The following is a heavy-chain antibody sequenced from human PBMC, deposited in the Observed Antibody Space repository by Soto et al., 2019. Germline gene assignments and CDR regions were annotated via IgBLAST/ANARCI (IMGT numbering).Heavy chain of an antibody. CDR2: INPSGGST. V-gene: IGHV1-46*01. Sequence: QAPGQGLEWMGIINPSGGSTSYAQKFQGRVTMTRDTSTSTVYMELSSLRSEDTAVYYCARDRLYCISTSCGFDPWGQGTLVTVSS. J-gene: IGHJ5*02. CDR3: ARDRLYCISTSCGFDP. D-gene: IGHD2-2*01.